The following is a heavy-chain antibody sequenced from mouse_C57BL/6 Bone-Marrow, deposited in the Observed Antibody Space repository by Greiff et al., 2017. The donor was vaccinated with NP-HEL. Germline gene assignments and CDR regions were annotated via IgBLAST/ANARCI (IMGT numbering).Heavy chain of an antibody. Sequence: EVQLVESGGDLVKPGGSLKLFCAASGFTFSSYGMSWVRQTPDKRLEWVATISSGGSYTYYPDSVKGRFTISRDNAKNTLYLQMSSLKSEDTAMYYCASPYDYDVAWFAYWGQGTLVTVSA. V-gene: IGHV5-6*01. CDR2: ISSGGSYT. J-gene: IGHJ3*01. D-gene: IGHD2-4*01. CDR3: ASPYDYDVAWFAY. CDR1: GFTFSSYG.